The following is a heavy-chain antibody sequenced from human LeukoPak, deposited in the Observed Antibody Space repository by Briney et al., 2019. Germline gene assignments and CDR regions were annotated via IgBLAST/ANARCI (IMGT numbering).Heavy chain of an antibody. J-gene: IGHJ6*02. V-gene: IGHV1-2*02. Sequence: GASVKVSCKASGYTFTDYYMHWVRQAPGQGLEWMGWINPNSGGTNYAQKFQGRVTMTRDTSISTAYMELSRLRSDDTAVYYCASLGMVTAGYYYYGMDVWGQGTTVTVS. CDR2: INPNSGGT. D-gene: IGHD2-21*02. CDR3: ASLGMVTAGYYYYGMDV. CDR1: GYTFTDYY.